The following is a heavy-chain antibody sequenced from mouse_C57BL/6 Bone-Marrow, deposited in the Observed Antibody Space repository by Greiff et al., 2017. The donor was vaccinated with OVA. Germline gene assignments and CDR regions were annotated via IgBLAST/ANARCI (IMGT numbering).Heavy chain of an antibody. CDR1: GFTFSSYA. CDR3: AKFYDYDEDWYFDV. V-gene: IGHV5-4*03. Sequence: EVKLVESGGGLVKPGGSLKLSCAASGFTFSSYAMSWVRQTPEKRLEWVATISDGGSYTYYPDNVKGRFTISRDTAKNNLYLQVSHLKSEDTAMYYCAKFYDYDEDWYFDVWGTGTTVTVSS. CDR2: ISDGGSYT. J-gene: IGHJ1*03. D-gene: IGHD2-4*01.